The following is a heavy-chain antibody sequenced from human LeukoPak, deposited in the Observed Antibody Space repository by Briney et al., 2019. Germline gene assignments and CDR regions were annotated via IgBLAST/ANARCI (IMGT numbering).Heavy chain of an antibody. V-gene: IGHV1-58*01. D-gene: IGHD6-25*01. J-gene: IGHJ5*02. CDR1: RFTLSTST. CDR3: AAERYSGGCCWFDP. CDR2: IVVRSGDT. Sequence: GASVKVSCKASRFTLSTSTVQWVRQARGQRLVWVGWIVVRSGDTRYAHKLQETVTLTRDLSTDTTSPELSSLRSDDTAVYYCAAERYSGGCCWFDPWGQGTLVTVSS.